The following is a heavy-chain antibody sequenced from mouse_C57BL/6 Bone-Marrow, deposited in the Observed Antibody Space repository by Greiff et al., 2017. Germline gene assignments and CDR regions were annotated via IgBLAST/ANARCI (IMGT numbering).Heavy chain of an antibody. Sequence: EVQLQQSGPVLVKPGASVKMSCKASGYTFTDYNMNWVKQSHGKSLEWIGVINPYNGGTSYNQKFKGKATLTVDKSSSTAYMELHSLPSADSAVYYRACDDNDEAMDYWGQGTSVTVSS. V-gene: IGHV1-19*01. D-gene: IGHD2-4*01. CDR1: GYTFTDYN. CDR3: ACDDNDEAMDY. J-gene: IGHJ4*01. CDR2: INPYNGGT.